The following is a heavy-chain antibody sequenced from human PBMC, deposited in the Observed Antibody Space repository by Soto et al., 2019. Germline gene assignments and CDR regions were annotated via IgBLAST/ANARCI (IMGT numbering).Heavy chain of an antibody. D-gene: IGHD6-19*01. CDR3: ARDLTTVAGSSDY. J-gene: IGHJ4*02. V-gene: IGHV1-2*04. CDR2: INTNSSDT. CDR1: GYTFTVYY. Sequence: VSVKVSCKASGYTFTVYYMHWVRQAPGQGLEWKRWINTNSSDTNYAQKIQGWVTMNRDTSISTAYMDLSRLRSDDTAVYYCARDLTTVAGSSDYWGQGTLVTVSS.